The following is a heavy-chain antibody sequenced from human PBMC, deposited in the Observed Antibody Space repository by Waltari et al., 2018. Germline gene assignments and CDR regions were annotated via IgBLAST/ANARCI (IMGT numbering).Heavy chain of an antibody. D-gene: IGHD1-26*01. J-gene: IGHJ5*02. V-gene: IGHV4-59*01. CDR2: IYYSGST. Sequence: QVQLQESGPGLVKPSETLSLTCTVSGGSISSYYWRWIRQPPGKGLEWIGYIYYSGSTNYNPSLKSRVTISVDTSKNQFSLKLSSVTAADTAVYYCARSSVGANWFDPWGQGTLVTVSS. CDR3: ARSSVGANWFDP. CDR1: GGSISSYY.